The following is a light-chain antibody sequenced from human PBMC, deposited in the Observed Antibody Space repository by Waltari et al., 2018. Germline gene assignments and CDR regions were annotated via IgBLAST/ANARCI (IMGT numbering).Light chain of an antibody. V-gene: IGLV1-40*01. CDR2: ANR. CDR1: GSNIGAGYD. CDR3: QSHYRSLSGLGI. Sequence: QSVLPPPPSVSGAPGQRVTISCTGSGSNIGAGYDVHWYQHLPGTAPKPLMYANRIRPSGVPDRVAGSNSCTSASLAIAGLQAEDEAAEYGQSHYRSLSGLGIFGGGTKLTVL. J-gene: IGLJ2*01.